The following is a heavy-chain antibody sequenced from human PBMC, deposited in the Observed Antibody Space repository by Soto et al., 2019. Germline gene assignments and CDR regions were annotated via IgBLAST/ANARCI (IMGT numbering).Heavy chain of an antibody. Sequence: QVQLVQSGAEVKKPGSSVKVSCKASGGTFSSYAISWVRQAPGQGLEWMGGIIPIFGTANYAQKFQGRVTITAHESTRTAYMELSSLRSEDTAVYYCARDSLPSDILPGYPALGYYGMDVWGQGTTVTVSS. J-gene: IGHJ6*02. CDR1: GGTFSSYA. V-gene: IGHV1-69*01. CDR3: ARDSLPSDILPGYPALGYYGMDV. CDR2: IIPIFGTA. D-gene: IGHD3-9*01.